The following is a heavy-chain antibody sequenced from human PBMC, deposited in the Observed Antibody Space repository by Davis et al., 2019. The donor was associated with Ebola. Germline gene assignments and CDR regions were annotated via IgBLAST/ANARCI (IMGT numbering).Heavy chain of an antibody. CDR1: GFTFSSYS. Sequence: PGGSLRLSCAAFGFTFSSYSMNWVRQAPGKGLEWVSSISSSSSYIYYADSVKGRFTISRDNAKNSLYLQLNSLRAEDTAVYYCVRITGGVWYNYYYYDMDVWGQGTTVTVSS. D-gene: IGHD2-8*02. V-gene: IGHV3-21*01. CDR2: ISSSSSYI. J-gene: IGHJ6*02. CDR3: VRITGGVWYNYYYYDMDV.